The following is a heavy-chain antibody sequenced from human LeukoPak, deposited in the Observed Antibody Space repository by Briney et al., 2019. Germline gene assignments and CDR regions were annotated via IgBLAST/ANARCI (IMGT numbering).Heavy chain of an antibody. CDR3: ARDLRWPVAGNNYFDY. CDR2: ISAYNGNT. V-gene: IGHV1-18*01. J-gene: IGHJ4*02. CDR1: GYTFTSYG. Sequence: GASVKVSCKASGYTFTSYGISWVRQAPGQGLEWMGWISAYNGNTNYAQKLQGRVTMTTDTSTSTAYMELRSLRSDDTAVYYCARDLRWPVAGNNYFDYWGQGTLVTVSS. D-gene: IGHD6-19*01.